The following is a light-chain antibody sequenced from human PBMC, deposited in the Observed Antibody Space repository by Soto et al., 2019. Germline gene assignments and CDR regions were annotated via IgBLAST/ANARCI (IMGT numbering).Light chain of an antibody. V-gene: IGKV3-20*01. Sequence: EVVLTQSPGTVSLSPGERATLSCRASQSITSNYLAWYQQKPGQAPRLLIYAASSRATGIPDRFSGSGSGTEFTLTISSLQSEDFAYYYCQQYNNWWTFGQGTRVDIK. J-gene: IGKJ1*01. CDR2: AAS. CDR1: QSITSNY. CDR3: QQYNNWWT.